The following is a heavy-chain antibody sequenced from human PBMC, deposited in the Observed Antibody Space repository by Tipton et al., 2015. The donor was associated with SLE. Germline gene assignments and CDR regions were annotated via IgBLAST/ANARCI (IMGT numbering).Heavy chain of an antibody. V-gene: IGHV4-59*11. D-gene: IGHD3-10*01. J-gene: IGHJ6*03. Sequence: LRLSCTVSGGSLSSHYWNWIRQPPGRGLEWSGYIYYSGSTNYNPSLKSRVTISLDTSKDQFSLNLSSVTAADTAVYYCARRSASRSYYNAYYYDYMDVWGKGTTVTVSS. CDR3: ARRSASRSYYNAYYYDYMDV. CDR2: IYYSGST. CDR1: GGSLSSHY.